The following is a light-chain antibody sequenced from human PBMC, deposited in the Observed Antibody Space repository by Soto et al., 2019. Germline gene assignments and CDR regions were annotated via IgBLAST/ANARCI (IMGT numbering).Light chain of an antibody. CDR3: QQYGRSPNT. CDR1: QSVDNNF. V-gene: IGKV3-20*01. Sequence: EIVLAQSPGTLSLSPGQGATLSCRASQSVDNNFLVWYQHKPGQAPRVLIHGASKRATGVPDRFSGSGSETDFTLTISRLEPEDFAIYYRQQYGRSPNTFGQGTRLEIK. CDR2: GAS. J-gene: IGKJ5*01.